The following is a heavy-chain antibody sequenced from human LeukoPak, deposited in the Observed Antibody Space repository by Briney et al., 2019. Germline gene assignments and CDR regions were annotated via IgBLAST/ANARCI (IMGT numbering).Heavy chain of an antibody. D-gene: IGHD1-20*01. CDR2: ISGSGGSI. V-gene: IGHV3-23*01. CDR1: GFTFSSYA. Sequence: PGGSLRLSCAASGFTFSSYALSWVRRAPGKGLEWVSTISGSGGSIYYADSVKGRFTISRDNSKNTLYLQMNSLGGEDTAVYYCARDYKWGYFDYWGQGTLVTVSS. J-gene: IGHJ4*02. CDR3: ARDYKWGYFDY.